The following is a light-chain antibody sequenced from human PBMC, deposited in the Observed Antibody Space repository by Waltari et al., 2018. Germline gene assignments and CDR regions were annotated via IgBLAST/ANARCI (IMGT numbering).Light chain of an antibody. Sequence: QSVLTQPRPVSGSPGQSVAISCTGTSSDVGAYDYVSWYQQYPGKAPKVMIYGVYKRPSGVPVRFSGSKSGSTASLTISGLQAEDEADYYCCSYANAKWVFGGGTRLTVL. J-gene: IGLJ3*02. V-gene: IGLV2-11*01. CDR2: GVY. CDR1: SSDVGAYDY. CDR3: CSYANAKWV.